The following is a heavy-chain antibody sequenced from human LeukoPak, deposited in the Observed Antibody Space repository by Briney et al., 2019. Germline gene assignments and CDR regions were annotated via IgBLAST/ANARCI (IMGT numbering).Heavy chain of an antibody. Sequence: GGSLRLSCAASGFTFSSYAMHWVRQAPGKGLEWVAVISYDGSNKYYADSVKGRFTISRDNSKNTLYLQMNSLRAEDTAVYYCAKEGIAMIRGVLYYFDYWGQGTLVTVSS. J-gene: IGHJ4*02. CDR1: GFTFSSYA. CDR2: ISYDGSNK. CDR3: AKEGIAMIRGVLYYFDY. D-gene: IGHD3-10*01. V-gene: IGHV3-30-3*01.